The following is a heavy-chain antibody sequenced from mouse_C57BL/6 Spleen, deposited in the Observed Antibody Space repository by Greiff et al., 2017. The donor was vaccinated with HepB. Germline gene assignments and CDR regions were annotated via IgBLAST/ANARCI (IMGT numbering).Heavy chain of an antibody. CDR3: QSYYSNYYFDY. D-gene: IGHD2-5*01. J-gene: IGHJ2*01. CDR1: GFNIKDYY. Sequence: EVQLQQSGAELVRPGASVKLSCTASGFNIKDYYMHWVKQRPEQGLEWIGRIDPEDGDTEYAPKFQGKATMTADTSSNTAYLQLSSLTSEDTAFYYCQSYYSNYYFDYWGQGTTLTVSS. CDR2: IDPEDGDT. V-gene: IGHV14-1*01.